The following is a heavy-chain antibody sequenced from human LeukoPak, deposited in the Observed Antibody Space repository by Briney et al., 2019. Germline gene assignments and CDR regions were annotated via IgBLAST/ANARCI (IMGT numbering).Heavy chain of an antibody. D-gene: IGHD3-3*01. CDR3: ARDLGLRFLEWSPSSYGMDV. Sequence: GGSLRLSGAASGFTFSSYSMNWVRQAPGKGREWASSISSSSSYIYYADSVKGRFTISRDNAKNSVYLQMNSLRAEDTAVYYCARDLGLRFLEWSPSSYGMDVWGQGTTVTVSS. CDR1: GFTFSSYS. J-gene: IGHJ6*02. CDR2: ISSSSSYI. V-gene: IGHV3-21*01.